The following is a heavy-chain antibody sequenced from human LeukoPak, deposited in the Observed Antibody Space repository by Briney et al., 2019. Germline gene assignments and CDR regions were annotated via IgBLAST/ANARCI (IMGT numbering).Heavy chain of an antibody. CDR1: GGSISSSSYY. CDR3: ARDAGHQLSRRNYYAMDV. J-gene: IGHJ6*02. D-gene: IGHD2-2*01. Sequence: PSETLSLTCTASGGSISSSSYYWGWIRQPPGKGLEWIGSIYYSGSTYYNPSLKSRVTISVDTSKNQFSLKVSSVTAADTAVYYCARDAGHQLSRRNYYAMDVWGQGTTVTVSS. CDR2: IYYSGST. V-gene: IGHV4-39*07.